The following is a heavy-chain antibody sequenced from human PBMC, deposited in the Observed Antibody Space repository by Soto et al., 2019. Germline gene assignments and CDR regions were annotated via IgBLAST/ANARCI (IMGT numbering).Heavy chain of an antibody. CDR3: ARGVGTAMVIGWFDP. Sequence: QLQLQESGSGLVKPSQTLSLTCAVSGGSISSGGYSWSWIRQPPGKGLEGIGYIYHSGSTYYNPSLKSRVTISVDRSKNHFSLKLSSVTAADTAVYYCARGVGTAMVIGWFDPWGQGTLVTVSS. CDR2: IYHSGST. D-gene: IGHD5-18*01. J-gene: IGHJ5*02. V-gene: IGHV4-30-2*01. CDR1: GGSISSGGYS.